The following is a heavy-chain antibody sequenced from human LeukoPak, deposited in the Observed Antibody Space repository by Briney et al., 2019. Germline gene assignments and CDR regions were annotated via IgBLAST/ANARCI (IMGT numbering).Heavy chain of an antibody. D-gene: IGHD3-9*01. CDR1: GGSFSGYY. V-gene: IGHV4-34*01. CDR3: ARGRLGPDY. Sequence: SETLSLTCAVYGGSFSGYYCSWIRQPPGKGLEWIGEINHSGSTNYNPSLKSRVTISVDTSKNQFSLELSSVTAADTAVYYCARGRLGPDYWGQGTLVTVSS. J-gene: IGHJ4*02. CDR2: INHSGST.